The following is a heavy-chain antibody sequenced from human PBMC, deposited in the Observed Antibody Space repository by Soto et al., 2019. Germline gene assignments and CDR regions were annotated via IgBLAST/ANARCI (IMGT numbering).Heavy chain of an antibody. D-gene: IGHD6-19*01. CDR1: GFTFSDYA. J-gene: IGHJ4*02. CDR3: AKGGRQWLVTSDFNC. Sequence: VQLVESGGGVVQPGRSLRLSCAASGFTFSDYAMHWVRQAPGKGLEWVAVVSHDGRNTHYADSLKGRFTISRDSSKNTVSLGMTSLRAEDTAVYYCAKGGRQWLVTSDFNCWGQGALVTVSS. V-gene: IGHV3-30*18. CDR2: VSHDGRNT.